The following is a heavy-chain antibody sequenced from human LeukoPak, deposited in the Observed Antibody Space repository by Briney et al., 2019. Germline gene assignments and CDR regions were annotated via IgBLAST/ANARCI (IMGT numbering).Heavy chain of an antibody. D-gene: IGHD1-26*01. CDR2: IYYSGST. Sequence: PSETLSLTCTVSGGSISGYYWSWIRQPPGKGLEWIGYIYYSGSTNYNPSLKSRVTISVDTSKNQFSLKLSSVTAADTAVYYCAREGAQLDAFDIWGQGTMVTVSS. CDR3: AREGAQLDAFDI. CDR1: GGSISGYY. J-gene: IGHJ3*02. V-gene: IGHV4-59*01.